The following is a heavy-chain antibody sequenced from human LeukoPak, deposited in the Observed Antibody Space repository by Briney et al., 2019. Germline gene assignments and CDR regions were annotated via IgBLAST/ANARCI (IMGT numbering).Heavy chain of an antibody. J-gene: IGHJ3*02. V-gene: IGHV3-48*02. D-gene: IGHD2-15*01. CDR2: ISSSSNSI. Sequence: GGSLRLSCAASGFTFSSYNMNWVRQAPGKGLEWVSYISSSSNSIYYADSVKGRFTISRDNAKNSLHLQMSSLRDEDTAVYYCARGICSGGGCYSSRLAFDIWGQGTMVTVSS. CDR3: ARGICSGGGCYSSRLAFDI. CDR1: GFTFSSYN.